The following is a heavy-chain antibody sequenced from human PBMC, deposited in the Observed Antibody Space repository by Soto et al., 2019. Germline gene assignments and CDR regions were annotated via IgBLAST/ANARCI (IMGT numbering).Heavy chain of an antibody. J-gene: IGHJ4*02. CDR3: ARTTYSSGWYYFDY. Sequence: SETLSLTCPVSGGSISSYYWSWIRQPPGKGLEWIGYIYYSGSTNYNPSLKSRVTISVDTSKNQFSLKLSSVTAADTAVYYCARTTYSSGWYYFDYWGQGTLVTVSS. V-gene: IGHV4-59*01. CDR1: GGSISSYY. CDR2: IYYSGST. D-gene: IGHD6-19*01.